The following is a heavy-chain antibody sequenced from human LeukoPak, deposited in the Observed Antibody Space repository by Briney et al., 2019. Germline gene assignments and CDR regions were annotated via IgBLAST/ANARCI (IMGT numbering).Heavy chain of an antibody. CDR2: IIPIFGTA. V-gene: IGHV1-69*06. CDR3: ARRAGEGSYYNGDYYYYYGMDV. Sequence: ASVKVSCKASGGTFSSYAISWVRQAPGQGLEWMGGIIPIFGTANCAQKFQGRVTITADKSTSTAYMELSSLRSEDTAVYYCARRAGEGSYYNGDYYYYYGMDVWGKGTTVTVSS. CDR1: GGTFSSYA. J-gene: IGHJ6*04. D-gene: IGHD3-10*01.